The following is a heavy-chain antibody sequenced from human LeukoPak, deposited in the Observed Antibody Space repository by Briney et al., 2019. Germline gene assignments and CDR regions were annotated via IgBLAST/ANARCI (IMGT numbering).Heavy chain of an antibody. D-gene: IGHD3-22*01. CDR2: IYSGGST. CDR3: AREPLGSSGYYPDY. V-gene: IGHV3-66*02. J-gene: IGHJ4*02. CDR1: GFTVSSNY. Sequence: GGSLRLSCAASGFTVSSNYMSWVRQAPGKGLEWVSVIYSGGSTYYADYVKGRFTISRDNSKNTLYLQMNRLRAEDTAVYYCAREPLGSSGYYPDYWGQGTLVTVST.